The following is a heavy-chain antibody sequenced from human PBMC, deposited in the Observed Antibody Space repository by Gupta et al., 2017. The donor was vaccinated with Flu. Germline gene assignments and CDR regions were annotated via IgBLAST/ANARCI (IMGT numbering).Heavy chain of an antibody. V-gene: IGHV3-21*01. CDR3: ARDAVFLGIAAAEPLSYYYGMDV. D-gene: IGHD6-13*01. J-gene: IGHJ6*02. CDR2: ISSSSSYI. CDR1: GFTFSSYS. Sequence: EVQLVESGGGLVKPGGSLRLSCAASGFTFSSYSMNWVRQAPGKGLEWVSSISSSSSYIYYADSVKGRFTISRDNAKNSLYLQMNSLRAEDTAVYYCARDAVFLGIAAAEPLSYYYGMDVWGQGTTVTVSS.